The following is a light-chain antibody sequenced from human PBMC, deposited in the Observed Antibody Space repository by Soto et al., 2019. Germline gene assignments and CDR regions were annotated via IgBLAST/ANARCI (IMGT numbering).Light chain of an antibody. CDR1: QSVSSN. J-gene: IGKJ3*01. Sequence: TLSVSPGERATLSCRASQSVSSNLAWYQQKPGQAPRLLIYGASTRATGIPARFSGSGSGTEFTLTISSLQSEDFAVYYCQQYNNWPPGAFGPGTKVDIK. CDR2: GAS. CDR3: QQYNNWPPGA. V-gene: IGKV3-15*01.